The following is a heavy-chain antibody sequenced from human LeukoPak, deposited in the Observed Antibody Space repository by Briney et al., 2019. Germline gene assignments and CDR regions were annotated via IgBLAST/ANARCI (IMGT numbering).Heavy chain of an antibody. V-gene: IGHV4-38-2*02. Sequence: TSETLSLTCTVSGYSISSGYYWGWIRQPPGKGLEWIGSIYHSGSTYYNPSLKSRVTISVDTSKNQFSLKLSSVTAADTAVYYCARAVVRGVIITSQTYFDYWGQGTLVTVSS. D-gene: IGHD3-10*01. CDR3: ARAVVRGVIITSQTYFDY. CDR1: GYSISSGYY. J-gene: IGHJ4*02. CDR2: IYHSGST.